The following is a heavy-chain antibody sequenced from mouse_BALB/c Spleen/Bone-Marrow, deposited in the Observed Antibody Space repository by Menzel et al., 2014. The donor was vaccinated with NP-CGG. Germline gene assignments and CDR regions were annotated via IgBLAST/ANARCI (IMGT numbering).Heavy chain of an antibody. V-gene: IGHV1-63*02. CDR2: IYPGDNYT. CDR3: TREGTYDGCSGHFDY. Sequence: VQGVESGAELVRPGTSVKMSCKAAGYTFTNYWIGWVKQRPGHGLEWIGDIYPGDNYTNYNEKFKDRATVTADKSSSTAYMQLSSLTSEDSAVYYCTREGTYDGCSGHFDYWGQGTTLTVSS. CDR1: GYTFTNYW. J-gene: IGHJ2*01. D-gene: IGHD2-3*01.